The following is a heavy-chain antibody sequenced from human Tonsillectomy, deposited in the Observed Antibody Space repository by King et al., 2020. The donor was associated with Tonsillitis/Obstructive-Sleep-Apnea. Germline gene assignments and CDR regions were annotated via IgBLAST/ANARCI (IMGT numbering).Heavy chain of an antibody. CDR2: IYSGGST. D-gene: IGHD6-13*01. J-gene: IGHJ6*03. Sequence: VQLVESGGELVQPGGSLRLSCAASGFPVITNYMTWVRQAPGKGLEWVSIIYSGGSTYYADSVKGRFTISRDNSKNTLFLQMNNLRDEDTAVYYCARRAAPSPYYYYYMDVWGKGTTVTVSS. V-gene: IGHV3-66*01. CDR3: ARRAAPSPYYYYYMDV. CDR1: GFPVITNY.